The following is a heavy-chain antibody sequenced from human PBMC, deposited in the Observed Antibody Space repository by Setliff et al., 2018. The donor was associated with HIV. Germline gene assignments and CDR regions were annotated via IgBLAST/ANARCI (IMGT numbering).Heavy chain of an antibody. J-gene: IGHJ4*01. CDR2: ISSSSTYV. V-gene: IGHV3-21*01. D-gene: IGHD2-15*01. CDR3: ARDGISGGSYPPYYFDY. CDR1: GFTFNTAW. Sequence: PGGSLRLSCAASGFTFNTAWMSWVRQAPGKGLEWVSSISSSSTYVYYADSVKGRFTVSRDNAKNSLYLHMNSLRAEDTAVYYCARDGISGGSYPPYYFDYWGHGTLVTVSS.